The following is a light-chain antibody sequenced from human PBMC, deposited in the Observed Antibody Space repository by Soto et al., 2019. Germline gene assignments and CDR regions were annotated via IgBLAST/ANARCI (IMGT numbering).Light chain of an antibody. J-gene: IGKJ2*01. CDR2: GAS. Sequence: EIVLTQSPATLSSSPGERATLSCRASQHIWSYLAWYQQKPGQAPRLLIYGASSRATGIPDRFSGSGSGTDFTLTISGLQPEDFATYYCQQYFNYPYTFAQGTKVDIK. CDR3: QQYFNYPYT. V-gene: IGKV3-11*01. CDR1: QHIWSY.